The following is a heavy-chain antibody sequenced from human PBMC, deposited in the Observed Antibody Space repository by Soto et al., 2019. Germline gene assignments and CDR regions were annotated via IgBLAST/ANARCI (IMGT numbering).Heavy chain of an antibody. CDR3: ARVKPKGHNWFDP. Sequence: PSETLSLTCTVSGGSISSYYWSWIRQPPGKGLEWIGYIYYSGSTNYNPSLKSRVTISVDTSKNRFSLKLSSVTAADTAVYYCARVKPKGHNWFDPWGQGTLVTVSS. CDR2: IYYSGST. V-gene: IGHV4-59*01. J-gene: IGHJ5*02. CDR1: GGSISSYY.